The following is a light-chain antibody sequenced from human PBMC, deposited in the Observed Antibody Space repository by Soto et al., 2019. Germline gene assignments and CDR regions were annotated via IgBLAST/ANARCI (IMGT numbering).Light chain of an antibody. Sequence: NFMLTQPHSVSESPGKTVTISCTRSSGSIGSNYVQWYQQRPGSAPTTVIYEDNLRPSGVPDRFSGSIDSSSNTASLTISGLKTEDEADYYCQSYERRNMVFGGGTKRPS. CDR3: QSYERRNMV. CDR1: SGSIGSNY. J-gene: IGLJ2*01. CDR2: EDN. V-gene: IGLV6-57*04.